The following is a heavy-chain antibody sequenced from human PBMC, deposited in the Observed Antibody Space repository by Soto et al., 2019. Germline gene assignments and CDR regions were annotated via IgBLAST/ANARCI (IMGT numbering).Heavy chain of an antibody. Sequence: ASVKVSCKXSGYTFTGYYMHWVRQAPGQGLEWMGWINPNSGGTNYAQKFQGRVTMTRDTSISTAYMELSRLRSDDTAVYYCARDFRKRYSDIVYFQHWGQGTLVTVSS. CDR3: ARDFRKRYSDIVYFQH. CDR2: INPNSGGT. D-gene: IGHD2-15*01. V-gene: IGHV1-2*02. J-gene: IGHJ1*01. CDR1: GYTFTGYY.